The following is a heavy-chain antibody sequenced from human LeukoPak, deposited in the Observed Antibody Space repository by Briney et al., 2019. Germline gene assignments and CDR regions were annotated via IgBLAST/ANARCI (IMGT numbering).Heavy chain of an antibody. CDR3: AKDLDARHHLFDI. CDR1: GFTFSSYG. J-gene: IGHJ3*02. V-gene: IGHV3-30*02. D-gene: IGHD3-3*01. Sequence: GGSLRLSCAAFGFTFSSYGMHWVRQAPGKGLEWVAFIRYDGSNKYYADSVKGRFTISRDNSKNTLYLQMNSLRAEDTAVYYCAKDLDARHHLFDIWGQGTMVTVSS. CDR2: IRYDGSNK.